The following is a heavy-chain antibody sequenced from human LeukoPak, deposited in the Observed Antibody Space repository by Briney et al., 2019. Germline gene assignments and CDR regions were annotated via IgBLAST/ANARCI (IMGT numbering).Heavy chain of an antibody. J-gene: IGHJ4*02. D-gene: IGHD4-23*01. CDR3: ARHSAVVNNYFDY. V-gene: IGHV4-4*09. CDR1: GGSISSYY. Sequence: SETLSLTCTVSGGSISSYYWSWIRQPPGKGLEWIGYIYTSGSTNYNPSLKSRVTISVDTPKNQFSLKLSSVTAADTAVYYCARHSAVVNNYFDYWGQGTLVTVSS. CDR2: IYTSGST.